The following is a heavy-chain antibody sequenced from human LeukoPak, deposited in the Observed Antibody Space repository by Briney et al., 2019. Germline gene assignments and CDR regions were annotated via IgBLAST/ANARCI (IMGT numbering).Heavy chain of an antibody. CDR1: GYTFTGYY. J-gene: IGHJ6*02. CDR2: FDPEDGET. V-gene: IGHV1-24*01. Sequence: GASVKVSCKASGYTFTGYYMHWVRQAPGKGLEWMGGFDPEDGETIYAQKFQGRVTMTEDTSTDTAYMELSSLRSEDTAVYYCATSGNPPYVGAPYYYYYGMDVWGQGTTVTVSS. D-gene: IGHD1-26*01. CDR3: ATSGNPPYVGAPYYYYYGMDV.